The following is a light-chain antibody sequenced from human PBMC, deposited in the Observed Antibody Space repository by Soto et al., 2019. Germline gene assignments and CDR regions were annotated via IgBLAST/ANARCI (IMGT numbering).Light chain of an antibody. Sequence: EIVLTQSPGTLSLSPGERATLSCRASQSFSSSYLAWYQQKPGQAPRLLIYGASSRATGIPDRFSGSGSGTDFTLTISRLEPEDFGLYYCQQYGSSPPAGTFGGGTKV. J-gene: IGKJ4*01. CDR3: QQYGSSPPAGT. CDR1: QSFSSSY. V-gene: IGKV3-20*01. CDR2: GAS.